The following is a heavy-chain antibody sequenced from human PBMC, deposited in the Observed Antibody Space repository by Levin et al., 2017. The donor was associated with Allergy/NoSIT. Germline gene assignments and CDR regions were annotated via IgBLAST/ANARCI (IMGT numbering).Heavy chain of an antibody. CDR1: GFTFSSYW. J-gene: IGHJ4*02. CDR3: AREEGGYCSGGSCYSFSY. Sequence: GGSLRLSCAASGFTFSSYWMSWVRQAPGKGLEWVANIKQDGSEKYYVDSVKGRFTISRDNAKNSLYLQMNSLRAEDTAVYYCAREEGGYCSGGSCYSFSYWGQGTLVTVSS. CDR2: IKQDGSEK. D-gene: IGHD2-15*01. V-gene: IGHV3-7*01.